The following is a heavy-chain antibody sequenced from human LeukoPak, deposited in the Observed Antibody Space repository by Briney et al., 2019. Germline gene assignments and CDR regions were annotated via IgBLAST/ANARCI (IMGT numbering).Heavy chain of an antibody. J-gene: IGHJ4*02. V-gene: IGHV4-38-2*02. CDR2: INHSGST. CDR3: ARGHDYGDPPPLDY. D-gene: IGHD4-17*01. Sequence: SETLSLTCTVSGYSISSGYYWGWIRQPPGKGLEWTGSINHSGSTYYNPSLKSRITISVDTSKNQFSLKLSSVTAADTAVYYCARGHDYGDPPPLDYWGQGTLVTVSS. CDR1: GYSISSGYY.